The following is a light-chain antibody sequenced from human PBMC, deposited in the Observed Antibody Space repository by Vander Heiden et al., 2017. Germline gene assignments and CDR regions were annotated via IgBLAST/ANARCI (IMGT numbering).Light chain of an antibody. J-gene: IGKJ2*02. CDR1: QNVDTY. CDR2: GAS. V-gene: IGKV1-39*01. CDR3: QQSYSTPCT. Sequence: DIQMTQSPSSLSASLGDRVTITCRTSQNVDTYLNWYQQKPGKAPKLLMYGASSLQSGVPSRFSGSGSGTDFTLTINSLQPEDFATYYCQQSYSTPCTFGQGTKLEIK.